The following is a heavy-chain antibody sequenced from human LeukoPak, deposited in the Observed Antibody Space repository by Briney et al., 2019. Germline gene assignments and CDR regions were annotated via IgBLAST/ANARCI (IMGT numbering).Heavy chain of an antibody. D-gene: IGHD3-10*01. Sequence: PGGSLRLSCSASGSTFSSYAMHWVRQAPGKGLEYVSAISSNGGSTYYADSVKGRFTISRDNSKNTLYLQMSSLRAEDTAVYYCVKDYHRITMVLHYFDYWGQGTLVTVSS. CDR3: VKDYHRITMVLHYFDY. J-gene: IGHJ4*02. CDR1: GSTFSSYA. V-gene: IGHV3-64D*06. CDR2: ISSNGGST.